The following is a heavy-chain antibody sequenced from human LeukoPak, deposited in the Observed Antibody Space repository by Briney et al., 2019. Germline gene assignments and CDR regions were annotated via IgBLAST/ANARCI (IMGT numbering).Heavy chain of an antibody. CDR2: IIPIFGIA. J-gene: IGHJ5*02. CDR1: GGTFSSYA. CDR3: ARDRYWFDP. Sequence: ASVEVSCKASGGTFSSYAISWVRQAPGQGLEWMGRIIPIFGIANYAQKFQGRVTITADKSTSTAYMELSSLRSEDTAVYYCARDRYWFDPWGQGTLVTVSS. V-gene: IGHV1-69*04.